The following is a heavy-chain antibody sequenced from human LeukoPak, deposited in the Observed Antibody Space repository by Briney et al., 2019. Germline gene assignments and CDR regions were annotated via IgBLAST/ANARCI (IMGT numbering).Heavy chain of an antibody. CDR3: ARRHYYDSSGYYYY. D-gene: IGHD3-22*01. CDR1: GGSISSSSYY. Sequence: PSETLSLTCTVSGGSISSSSYYWGWIRQPPRKGLEWIGSIYYSGSTYYNPSLKSRVTISVDTSKNQFSLKLSPVTAADTAVYYCARRHYYDSSGYYYYWGQGTLVTVSS. J-gene: IGHJ4*02. V-gene: IGHV4-39*01. CDR2: IYYSGST.